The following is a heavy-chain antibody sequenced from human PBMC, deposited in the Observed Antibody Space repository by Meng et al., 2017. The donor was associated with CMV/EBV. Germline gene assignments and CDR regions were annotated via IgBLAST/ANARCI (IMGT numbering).Heavy chain of an antibody. CDR3: AKGSRLPEGIYYYGMDV. V-gene: IGHV3-33*06. J-gene: IGHJ6*02. CDR2: IWYDGSNK. D-gene: IGHD2-2*01. CDR1: GFTFSSYG. Sequence: GESLKISCAASGFTFSSYGMHWVRQAPGKGLEWVAVIWYDGSNKYYADSAKGRFTISRDNSKNTLYLQMNSLRAEDTAVYYCAKGSRLPEGIYYYGMDVWGQGTTVTVSS.